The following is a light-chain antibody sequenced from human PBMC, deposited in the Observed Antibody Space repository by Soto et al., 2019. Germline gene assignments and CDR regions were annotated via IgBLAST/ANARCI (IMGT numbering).Light chain of an antibody. Sequence: DIQMTQSPSTLSASLVHRDTITSRASQSIITSLAWYQQKPGKAPKLLIYKASSLASGVPSRFSGSGSETEFSLTIRALQPEDFATYYCQQLSRYPLTFGGGTKVDI. CDR1: QSIITS. J-gene: IGKJ4*01. V-gene: IGKV1-5*03. CDR3: QQLSRYPLT. CDR2: KAS.